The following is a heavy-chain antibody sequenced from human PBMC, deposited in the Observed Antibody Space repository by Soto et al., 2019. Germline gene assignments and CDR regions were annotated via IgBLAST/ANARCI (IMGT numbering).Heavy chain of an antibody. Sequence: QVQLVESGGGAVQPGGSRRLSCAASEFTFSNYAMHWVRQAPGKGLQWLAVISYDGNNKYYADSVEGRFTISRDNSKNTVYLHMNSLRLVDTAVYYCARGPSYSDSYFDHWGQGTLVTVSS. CDR1: EFTFSNYA. CDR3: ARGPSYSDSYFDH. V-gene: IGHV3-30*03. D-gene: IGHD4-17*01. J-gene: IGHJ4*02. CDR2: ISYDGNNK.